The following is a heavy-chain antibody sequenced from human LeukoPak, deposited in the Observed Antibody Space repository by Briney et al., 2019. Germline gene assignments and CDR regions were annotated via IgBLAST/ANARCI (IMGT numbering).Heavy chain of an antibody. Sequence: PSETLSLTCTVSDGSFSSHYWSWIRQPPRKGLEWIGYIYYNGSPNYNPSLKSRVTISADRSKNQFSLKLSSVTAADTAVYYCARDFIAGDAFDIWGQGTMVTVSS. CDR1: DGSFSSHY. CDR3: ARDFIAGDAFDI. J-gene: IGHJ3*02. D-gene: IGHD3-16*02. CDR2: IYYNGSP. V-gene: IGHV4-59*11.